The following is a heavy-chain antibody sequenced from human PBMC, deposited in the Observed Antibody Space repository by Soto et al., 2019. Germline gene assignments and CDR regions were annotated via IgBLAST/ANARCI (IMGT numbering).Heavy chain of an antibody. Sequence: GGSLRLSCAASGFTFSSYSMNWVRQAPGKGLEWVSYMSSSTSIIYYADSVKGRFTISRDNAKNSLYLQMNSLRAEDTAVYYCARDYHMTMVRGVIWYYFDYWGQGTLVTVAS. D-gene: IGHD3-10*01. CDR1: GFTFSSYS. J-gene: IGHJ4*02. CDR3: ARDYHMTMVRGVIWYYFDY. V-gene: IGHV3-48*01. CDR2: MSSSTSII.